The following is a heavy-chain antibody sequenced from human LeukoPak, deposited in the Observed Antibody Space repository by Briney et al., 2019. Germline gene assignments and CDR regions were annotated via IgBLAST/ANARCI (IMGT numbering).Heavy chain of an antibody. J-gene: IGHJ4*02. V-gene: IGHV3-23*01. D-gene: IGHD2/OR15-2a*01. CDR1: GFTFSSYG. CDR2: ISGSGDST. CDR3: AKGPLSHFDY. Sequence: QSGGSLRLSCAASGFTFSSYGMSWVRQAPGKGLEWVSGISGSGDSTYYADSVKGRFTISRDNSKNTLYLQMNSLRAEDTAVYYCAKGPLSHFDYWGQGTLVTVSS.